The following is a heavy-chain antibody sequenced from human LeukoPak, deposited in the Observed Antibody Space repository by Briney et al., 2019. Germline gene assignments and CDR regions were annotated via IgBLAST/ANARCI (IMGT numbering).Heavy chain of an antibody. J-gene: IGHJ4*02. D-gene: IGHD5-12*01. CDR2: ISGSGGNT. CDR1: GFTFSSYA. CDR3: AKDFGYSGYDLKYFDY. Sequence: GGSLRLSCAASGFTFSSYAMSWVRQAPGKGLEWVSGISGSGGNTYYADSVKGRFTISRDNSKNTLHLQMHSLRAEDTAVYYCAKDFGYSGYDLKYFDYWGQGTLVTVSS. V-gene: IGHV3-23*01.